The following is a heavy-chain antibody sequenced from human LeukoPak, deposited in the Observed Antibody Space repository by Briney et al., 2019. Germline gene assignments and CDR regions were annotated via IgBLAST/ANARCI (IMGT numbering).Heavy chain of an antibody. Sequence: SETLSLTCTVSGGSISSSSYYWGWIRQPPGKGLEWIGGIYYSGSTYYNPSLKSRVTISVDTSKNQFSLKLSSVTAADTAVYYCAREFHRPLRLGELSFLDYWGQGTLVTVSS. CDR1: GGSISSSSYY. CDR3: AREFHRPLRLGELSFLDY. CDR2: IYYSGST. J-gene: IGHJ4*02. D-gene: IGHD3-16*02. V-gene: IGHV4-39*07.